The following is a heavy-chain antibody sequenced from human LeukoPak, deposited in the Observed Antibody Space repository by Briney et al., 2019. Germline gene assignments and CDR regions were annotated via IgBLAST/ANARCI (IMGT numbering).Heavy chain of an antibody. V-gene: IGHV4-39*07. D-gene: IGHD3/OR15-3a*01. Sequence: SETLSLTCTVSGGSISSSSYYWGWIRQPPGKGLEWIGSIYYSGSTYYNPSLKSRVTISVDTSKNQFSLKLSSVTAADTAVYYCARDQFADLLSPGLMDVWGKGTTVTVSS. J-gene: IGHJ6*04. CDR3: ARDQFADLLSPGLMDV. CDR2: IYYSGST. CDR1: GGSISSSSYY.